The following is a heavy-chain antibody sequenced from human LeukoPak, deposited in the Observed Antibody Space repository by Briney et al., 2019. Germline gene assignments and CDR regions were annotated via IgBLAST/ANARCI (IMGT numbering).Heavy chain of an antibody. D-gene: IGHD3-22*01. V-gene: IGHV1-18*01. CDR1: GYTSTNYG. Sequence: ASVKVSCKASGYTSTNYGISWVRQAPGQGLEWMGWISAYNGNTNYAQKLQGRVTMTTDTSTSTAYMELRSLKSDDTAVYYCARDRLDYYDSSGYSDYWGQGTLVTVSS. CDR3: ARDRLDYYDSSGYSDY. CDR2: ISAYNGNT. J-gene: IGHJ4*02.